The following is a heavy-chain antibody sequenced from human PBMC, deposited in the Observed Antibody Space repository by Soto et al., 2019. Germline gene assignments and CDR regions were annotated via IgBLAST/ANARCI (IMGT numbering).Heavy chain of an antibody. CDR1: GFTFSSYG. Sequence: GSLRLSCAASGFTFSSYGMHWVRQAPGKGLEWVALIWFDGSDKYYTESVKGRFTISRDNSKSTLYLQMNSLRAEDTAVYYCARLYCSASSCYSVGAFDIRGQGTMVTVSS. V-gene: IGHV3-33*01. J-gene: IGHJ3*02. CDR2: IWFDGSDK. D-gene: IGHD2-15*01. CDR3: ARLYCSASSCYSVGAFDI.